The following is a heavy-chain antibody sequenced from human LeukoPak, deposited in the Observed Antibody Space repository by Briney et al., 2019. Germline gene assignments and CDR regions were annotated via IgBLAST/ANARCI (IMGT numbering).Heavy chain of an antibody. CDR1: GFTFSSYA. J-gene: IGHJ4*02. V-gene: IGHV3-23*01. Sequence: PGGSLRLSCAASGFTFSSYAMSWVRQAPGKGLEWVSAISGSGGSTYYADSVKGRFTISRDNSKNTLYLQINSLRAEDTAVYYCARGGSCTNGVCYYFDYWGQGTLVTVSS. CDR3: ARGGSCTNGVCYYFDY. D-gene: IGHD2-8*01. CDR2: ISGSGGST.